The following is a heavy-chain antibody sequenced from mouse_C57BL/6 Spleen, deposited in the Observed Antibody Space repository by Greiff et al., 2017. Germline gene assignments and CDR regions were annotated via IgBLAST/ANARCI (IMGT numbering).Heavy chain of an antibody. CDR2: INYDGSST. Sequence: EVKLVESEGGLVQPGSSMKLSCTASGFTFSDYYMAWVRQVPEKGLEWVANINYDGSSTYYLDSLKSRFIISRDNAKNILYLQMSSLKSEDTATYYCARDRGGSSTYCFDYWGQGTTLTVSS. V-gene: IGHV5-16*01. CDR3: ARDRGGSSTYCFDY. J-gene: IGHJ2*01. CDR1: GFTFSDYY. D-gene: IGHD1-1*01.